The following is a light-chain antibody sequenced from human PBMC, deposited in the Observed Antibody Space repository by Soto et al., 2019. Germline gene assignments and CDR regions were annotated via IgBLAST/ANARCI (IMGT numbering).Light chain of an antibody. CDR2: GNI. CDR3: QSYDSGLSGVG. J-gene: IGLJ2*01. V-gene: IGLV1-40*01. Sequence: QSVLTQPPSVSGAPGQRVTISCTGSSSNIGNYDVHWYQQLPGTAPKLLIYGNINRPSGVPDRFSGSKSGTSASLAITGLQAEDEADYYCQSYDSGLSGVGFGGGTQLTVL. CDR1: SSNIGNYD.